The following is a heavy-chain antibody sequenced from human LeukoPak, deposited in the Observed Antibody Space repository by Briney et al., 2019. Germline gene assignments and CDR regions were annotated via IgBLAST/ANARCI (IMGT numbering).Heavy chain of an antibody. J-gene: IGHJ1*01. Sequence: SETLSLTCTVSGGSISSGGYYWSWIRQPPGKGLEWIGYIYHSGSTYYNPSLKSRVTISVDKSKNQFSLKLSSVTAADTAVYYCARSGYYDSSNQHGGQGTLVTVSS. D-gene: IGHD3-22*01. CDR1: GGSISSGGYY. CDR3: ARSGYYDSSNQH. CDR2: IYHSGST. V-gene: IGHV4-30-2*01.